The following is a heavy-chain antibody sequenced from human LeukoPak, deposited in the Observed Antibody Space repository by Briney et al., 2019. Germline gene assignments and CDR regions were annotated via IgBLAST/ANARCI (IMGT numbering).Heavy chain of an antibody. CDR2: IYYSGST. CDR3: ARGGYSYGYLYYFDY. Sequence: SETLSLTCTVSGGSISGYYWSWIRQPPGKGLEWIGYIYYSGSTNYNPSLKSRVTISVDTSKNQFSLKLSSVTAADTAVYYCARGGYSYGYLYYFDYWGQGTLVTVSS. D-gene: IGHD5-18*01. J-gene: IGHJ4*02. V-gene: IGHV4-59*01. CDR1: GGSISGYY.